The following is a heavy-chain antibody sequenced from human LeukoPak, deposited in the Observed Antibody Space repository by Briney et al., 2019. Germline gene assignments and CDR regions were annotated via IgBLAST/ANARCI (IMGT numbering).Heavy chain of an antibody. V-gene: IGHV4-59*01. CDR3: AREVRYCSSTSCLRWFDP. J-gene: IGHJ5*02. CDR2: IYYSGST. D-gene: IGHD2-2*01. Sequence: SETLSLTCTVSGGSISSYYWSWIRQPPGKGLEWIGYIYYSGSTNYSPSLKSRVTISVDTSKNQFSLKLSSVTAADTAVYYCAREVRYCSSTSCLRWFDPWGQGTLVTVSS. CDR1: GGSISSYY.